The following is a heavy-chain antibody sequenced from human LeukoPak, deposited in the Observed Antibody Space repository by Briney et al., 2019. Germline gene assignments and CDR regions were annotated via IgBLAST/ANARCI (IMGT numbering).Heavy chain of an antibody. V-gene: IGHV3-33*01. CDR1: GFTFSSYG. CDR3: ARDYLRHFDWLPYYYYYGMDV. CDR2: IWYDGSNK. D-gene: IGHD3-9*01. J-gene: IGHJ6*02. Sequence: PGGSLRLSCAASGFTFSSYGMHWVRQAPGKGLEWEAVIWYDGSNKYYADSVKGRFTISRDNSKNTLYLRMNSLRAEDTAVYYCARDYLRHFDWLPYYYYYGMDVWGQGTTVTVSS.